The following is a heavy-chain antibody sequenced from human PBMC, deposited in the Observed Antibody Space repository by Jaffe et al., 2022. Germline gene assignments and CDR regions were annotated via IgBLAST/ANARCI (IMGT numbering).Heavy chain of an antibody. J-gene: IGHJ3*02. Sequence: QVQLQESGPGLVKPSQTLSLTCTVSGGSISSGSYYWSWIRQPAGKGLEWIGRIYTSGSTNYNPSLKSRVTISVDTSKNQFSLKLSSVTAADTAVYYCATGSVSDDYVWGSYVKDAFDIWGQGTMVTVSS. CDR3: ATGSVSDDYVWGSYVKDAFDI. V-gene: IGHV4-61*02. D-gene: IGHD3-16*01. CDR1: GGSISSGSYY. CDR2: IYTSGST.